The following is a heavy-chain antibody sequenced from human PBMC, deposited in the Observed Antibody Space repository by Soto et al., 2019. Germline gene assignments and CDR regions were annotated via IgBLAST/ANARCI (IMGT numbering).Heavy chain of an antibody. D-gene: IGHD5-18*01. CDR2: ISAYSCNT. Sequence: GXSXKVSFKASGYTXSSYGSRLVRQAPGQGLEWMGWISAYSCNTNYAQKLQGRVTITTDTSTITAYMELRSLRSDYTDVYYFARRGYSYGNGMDVWGQGTTATVSS. CDR1: GYTXSSYG. J-gene: IGHJ6*02. CDR3: ARRGYSYGNGMDV. V-gene: IGHV1-18*04.